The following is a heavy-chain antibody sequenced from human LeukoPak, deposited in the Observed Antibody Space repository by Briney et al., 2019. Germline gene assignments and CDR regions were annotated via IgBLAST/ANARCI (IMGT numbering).Heavy chain of an antibody. D-gene: IGHD1-26*01. CDR2: ISASGGNS. V-gene: IGHV3-23*01. J-gene: IGHJ4*02. CDR3: ARDIELSC. Sequence: GGSLRLSCEASGFTFSDSAMSWVRHASGRGLEWVSLISASGGNSYYADSVKGRFTVSRDSSKNTLHLQMNSLRAEDTAVYYCARDIELSCWGQGTLVTVYS. CDR1: GFTFSDSA.